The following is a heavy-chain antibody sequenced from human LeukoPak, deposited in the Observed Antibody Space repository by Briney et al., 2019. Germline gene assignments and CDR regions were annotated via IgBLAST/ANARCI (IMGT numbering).Heavy chain of an antibody. CDR2: ISSSSSYI. J-gene: IGHJ4*02. CDR1: GFTFSSYS. D-gene: IGHD6-13*01. CDR3: ARDAYIAAAAFYFDY. V-gene: IGHV3-21*01. Sequence: GGSRRLSWAASGFTFSSYSMNWVRQAPGKGLEWVSSISSSSSYIYYADSVKGRFTISRDNAKNSLYLQMNSLRAEDTAVYYCARDAYIAAAAFYFDYWGQGTLVTVSS.